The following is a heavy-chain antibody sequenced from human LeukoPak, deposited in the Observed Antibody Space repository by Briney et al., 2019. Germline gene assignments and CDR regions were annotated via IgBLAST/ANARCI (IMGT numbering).Heavy chain of an antibody. V-gene: IGHV4-4*07. D-gene: IGHD3-22*01. CDR3: ARAGSRYYDSSGYT. CDR2: IYTSGST. CDR1: GGSISSYY. Sequence: PSETLSLTCTVSGGSISSYYWSWIRQPAGKVLEWIGRIYTSGSTNYNPSLKSRVTMSVATSNNQFSLKLSSVTAADTAVYYCARAGSRYYDSSGYTLGQGTLVTVSS. J-gene: IGHJ5*02.